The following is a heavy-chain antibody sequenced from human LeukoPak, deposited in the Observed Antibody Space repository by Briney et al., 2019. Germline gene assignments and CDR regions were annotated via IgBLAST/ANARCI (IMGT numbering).Heavy chain of an antibody. D-gene: IGHD3-3*01. V-gene: IGHV5-51*01. CDR2: IYPGDSDT. J-gene: IGHJ3*02. CDR3: ARPNDFWSGYHDAFDI. CDR1: GYLFTSYW. Sequence: GESLKISCKGSGYLFTSYWIGWVRQMPGKGLEWMGIIYPGDSDTRYSPSFQGQVTISADKSISTAYLQWSSLKASDTAMYYCARPNDFWSGYHDAFDIWGQGTMVTVSS.